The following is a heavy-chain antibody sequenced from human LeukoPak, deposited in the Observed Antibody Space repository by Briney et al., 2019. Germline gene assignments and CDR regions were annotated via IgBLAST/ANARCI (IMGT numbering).Heavy chain of an antibody. CDR2: ISYDGSNK. CDR3: ARQPDDFSGWNNGQDFFDY. V-gene: IGHV3-30*03. CDR1: GFTFSSYG. Sequence: GGSLRLSCAASGFTFSSYGMHWVRQAPGKGLEWVAVISYDGSNKYYADSVKGRFTISRDNSKNTLYLQMNSLRAEDTAVHYCARQPDDFSGWNNGQDFFDYWGQGTLVTVSS. J-gene: IGHJ4*02. D-gene: IGHD6-19*01.